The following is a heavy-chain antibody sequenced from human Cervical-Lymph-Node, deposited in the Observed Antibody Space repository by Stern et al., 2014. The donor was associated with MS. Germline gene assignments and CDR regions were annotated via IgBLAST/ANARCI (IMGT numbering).Heavy chain of an antibody. CDR3: ARDRNGMDV. J-gene: IGHJ6*02. V-gene: IGHV3-13*01. CDR2: IGIAGDT. CDR1: GFTFSSYD. Sequence: VQLVESGGGLVQPGGSLRLSCAASGFTFSSYDMPLVPQATGKSLEWVSAIGIAGDTHYPGSVKGRFTISRENAKNSLYLQMNSLRVGDTAVYYCARDRNGMDVWGQGTTVTV.